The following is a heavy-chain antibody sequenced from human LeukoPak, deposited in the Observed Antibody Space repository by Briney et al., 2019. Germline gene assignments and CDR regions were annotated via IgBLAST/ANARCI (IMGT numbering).Heavy chain of an antibody. J-gene: IGHJ4*02. D-gene: IGHD3-22*01. CDR2: IYYTGST. CDR3: ARFSEYYHSSVHYLDY. CDR1: GGSINGYY. V-gene: IGHV4-59*01. Sequence: SQTLSLTCTVSGGSINGYYWSWIRQSPGKGLESLGYIYYTGSTNYNPSLKSRVTMSVDTSRNQFFRRLSSVTAADTAVYYCARFSEYYHSSVHYLDYWGQGTLVSVSS.